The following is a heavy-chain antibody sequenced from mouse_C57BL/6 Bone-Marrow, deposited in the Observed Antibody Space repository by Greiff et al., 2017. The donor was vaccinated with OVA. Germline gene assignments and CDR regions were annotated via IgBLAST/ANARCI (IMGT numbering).Heavy chain of an antibody. CDR3: ASSYYYGSLTY. CDR2: IRYDGSN. J-gene: IGHJ3*01. Sequence: EVQLQESGPGLVKPSQSLSLTCSVTGYSITSGYYWNWIRQFPGNKLEWMGYIRYDGSNNYNPSLKNRISITRYTSKNQFFLKLNSVTTEDTATYYCASSYYYGSLTYWGQGTLVTVSA. D-gene: IGHD1-1*01. V-gene: IGHV3-6*01. CDR1: GYSITSGYY.